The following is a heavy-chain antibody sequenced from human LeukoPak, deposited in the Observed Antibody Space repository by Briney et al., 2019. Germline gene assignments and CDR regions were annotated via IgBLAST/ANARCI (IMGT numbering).Heavy chain of an antibody. V-gene: IGHV1-69*04. CDR1: GGTFSSYA. J-gene: IGHJ5*02. Sequence: SVKVSCKASGGTFSSYAISWVRQAPGQGLEWMGRIIPILGIANYAQKFQGRVTITADKSTSTAYMELSSLRSEDMAVYYCASVLSGIAVAGSFDPWGQGTLVTVSS. CDR2: IIPILGIA. D-gene: IGHD6-19*01. CDR3: ASVLSGIAVAGSFDP.